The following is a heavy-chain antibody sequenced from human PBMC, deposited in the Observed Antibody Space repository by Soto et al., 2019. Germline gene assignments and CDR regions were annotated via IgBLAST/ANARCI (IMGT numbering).Heavy chain of an antibody. D-gene: IGHD5-18*01. Sequence: QVQLQESGPGLVKPSESLSLTCTVSGGSIGNYYWAWIRQSAGKGLEWIGRIYTSGKTHYNPSLTGRVTMSIVTSKNQFSLRLTSVTAADTAMYYCAREYDVNTALDHWYFDLWGRGTLVTVSS. CDR1: GGSIGNYY. CDR3: AREYDVNTALDHWYFDL. J-gene: IGHJ2*01. CDR2: IYTSGKT. V-gene: IGHV4-4*07.